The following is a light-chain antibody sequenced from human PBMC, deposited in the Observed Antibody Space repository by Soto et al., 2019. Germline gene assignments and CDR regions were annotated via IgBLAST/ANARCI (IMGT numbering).Light chain of an antibody. CDR3: LQHYAWPWT. Sequence: EIVLTQSPGTLSLSPVERATLSCRASQSVSGYLDWFQQKPGQAPRLVLQRIFIRAIGAPARFSGSGSETEFTLTISGLQSEDSGVYYCLQHYAWPWTFGQGTKVDIK. J-gene: IGKJ1*01. CDR2: RIF. V-gene: IGKV3-15*01. CDR1: QSVSGY.